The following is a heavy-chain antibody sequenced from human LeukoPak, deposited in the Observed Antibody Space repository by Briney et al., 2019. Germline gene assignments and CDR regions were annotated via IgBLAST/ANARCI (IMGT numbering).Heavy chain of an antibody. J-gene: IGHJ4*02. D-gene: IGHD3-10*01. CDR2: TYYRSKWYN. Sequence: PSQTLPLTCAISGDSVSSNIAAWNWIRQSPSRGLEWLGRTYYRSKWYNDYAVSVKSRITINPDTSKNQFSLQLNSVTPEDTAVYYCAGGYYYGSGSFLYYFDYWGQGTLVTVSS. CDR1: GDSVSSNIAA. V-gene: IGHV6-1*01. CDR3: AGGYYYGSGSFLYYFDY.